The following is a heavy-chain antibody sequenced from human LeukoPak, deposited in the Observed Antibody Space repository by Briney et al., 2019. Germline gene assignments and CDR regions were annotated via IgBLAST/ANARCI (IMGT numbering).Heavy chain of an antibody. D-gene: IGHD4-17*01. CDR2: INHSGST. CDR1: GGSFSGFY. CDR3: ARASHDYGDYSHFDY. Sequence: PSETLSLTCAVYGGSFSGFYWSWIRQPPGKGLEWIGEINHSGSTNYNPSLKSRVTIAVDKSKNQFSLKLSSVTAADTAVYYCARASHDYGDYSHFDYWGQGTLVTVSS. J-gene: IGHJ4*02. V-gene: IGHV4-34*01.